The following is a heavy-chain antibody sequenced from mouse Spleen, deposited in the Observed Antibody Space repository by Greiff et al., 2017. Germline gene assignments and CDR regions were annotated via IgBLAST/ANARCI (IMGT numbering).Heavy chain of an antibody. D-gene: IGHD2-13*01. CDR1: GFTFSDYG. Sequence: EVQGVESGGGLVKPGGSLKLSCAASGFTFSDYGMAWVRQAPGKGPEWVAFISNLAYSIYYADTVTGRFTISRENAKNTLYLEMSSLRSEDTAMYYCARQGGDFSWFAYWGQGTLVTVSA. CDR3: ARQGGDFSWFAY. V-gene: IGHV5-15*01. J-gene: IGHJ3*01. CDR2: ISNLAYSI.